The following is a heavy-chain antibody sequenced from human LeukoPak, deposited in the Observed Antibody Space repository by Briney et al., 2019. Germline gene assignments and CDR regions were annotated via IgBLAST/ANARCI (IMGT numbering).Heavy chain of an antibody. V-gene: IGHV1-24*01. CDR1: GYTLTELS. CDR2: FDPEDGET. J-gene: IGHJ4*02. CDR3: ATDLRSQGPFDY. Sequence: ASVKVSCKVSGYTLTELSMHWVRQAPGKGLEWMGGFDPEDGETIYAQKFQGRVTMTEDTSTDTAYMELSSLRSEDTAVYYCATDLRSQGPFDYWGQGTLVTVSP.